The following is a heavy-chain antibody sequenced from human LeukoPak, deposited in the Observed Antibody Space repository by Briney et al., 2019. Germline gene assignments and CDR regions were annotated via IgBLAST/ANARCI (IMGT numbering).Heavy chain of an antibody. V-gene: IGHV4-38-2*01. J-gene: IGHJ4*02. Sequence: SGTLSLTCAVSGYSISSGYYWGWIRQPPGKGLEWIGSIYHSGSTYYNPSLKSRVTISVDTSKNQFSLKLSSVTAADTAVYYCASYPPYYYDSSGYFYWGQGTLVTVSS. D-gene: IGHD3-22*01. CDR3: ASYPPYYYDSSGYFY. CDR1: GYSISSGYY. CDR2: IYHSGST.